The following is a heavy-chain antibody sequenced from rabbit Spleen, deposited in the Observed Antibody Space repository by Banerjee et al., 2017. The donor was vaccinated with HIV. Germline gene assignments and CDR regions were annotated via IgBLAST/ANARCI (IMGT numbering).Heavy chain of an antibody. Sequence: QSLEESGGGLVKPGGTLTLTCTVSGFSFSISSYMCWVRQAPGKGLEWIACIDAGSSSFTYFATWAKGRFTISKPSSTTVTLQMTRLTAADTATYFCARDTASSFSSYGMDLWGQGTLVTVS. CDR2: IDAGSSSFT. V-gene: IGHV1S40*01. CDR3: ARDTASSFSSYGMDL. CDR1: GFSFSISSY. J-gene: IGHJ6*01. D-gene: IGHD8-1*01.